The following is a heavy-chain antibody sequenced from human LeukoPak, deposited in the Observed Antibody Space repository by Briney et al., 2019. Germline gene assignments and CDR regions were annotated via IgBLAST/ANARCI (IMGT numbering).Heavy chain of an antibody. J-gene: IGHJ5*02. CDR1: GGSISSGGYS. Sequence: SSETLSLTCAVSGGSISSGGYSWSWIRQPPGKGLEWIGYIYYSGSTYYNPSLKSRVTISVDTSKNQFSLKLSSVTAADTAVYYCAGSYYDRENWFDPWGQGTLVTVSS. CDR3: AGSYYDRENWFDP. V-gene: IGHV4-30-4*07. CDR2: IYYSGST. D-gene: IGHD3-22*01.